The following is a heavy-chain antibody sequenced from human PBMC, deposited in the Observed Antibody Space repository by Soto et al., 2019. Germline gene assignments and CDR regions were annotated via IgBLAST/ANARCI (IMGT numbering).Heavy chain of an antibody. Sequence: PGGSLRLSCAASGFTFSGYAMSWVRQAPGKGLEWVSAISGSGGSTYYADSVKGRFTISRDNSKNTLYLQMNSLRAEDTAVYYCAKFSSGWYRSRKYYFDYWGQGTLVTVSS. D-gene: IGHD6-19*01. CDR1: GFTFSGYA. V-gene: IGHV3-23*01. CDR3: AKFSSGWYRSRKYYFDY. CDR2: ISGSGGST. J-gene: IGHJ4*02.